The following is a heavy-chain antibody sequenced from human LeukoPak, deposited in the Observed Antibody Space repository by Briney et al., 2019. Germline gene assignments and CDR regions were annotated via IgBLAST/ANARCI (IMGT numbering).Heavy chain of an antibody. Sequence: PGGSQRLSCLTSGFTLSTNAMSWVRQAPGKGLEWISGTSGSGASTYYADSVKGRFTISRDDSRNTLYLQMNSLRGDDTAVYYCAKDVGKWESLHFFDYWGQGTLVTVSS. CDR3: AKDVGKWESLHFFDY. D-gene: IGHD1-26*01. J-gene: IGHJ4*02. CDR1: GFTLSTNA. CDR2: TSGSGAST. V-gene: IGHV3-23*01.